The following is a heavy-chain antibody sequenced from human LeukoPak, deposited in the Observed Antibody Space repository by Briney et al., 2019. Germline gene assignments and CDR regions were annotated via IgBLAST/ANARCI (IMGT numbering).Heavy chain of an antibody. Sequence: ASVKVSCKASGYTFTSYAMHWVRQAPGQGLEWMGWINTNTGNPTYAQGFTGRFVFSLDTSVSTAYLQISSLKAEDTAVYYCARDSDTSLYYYYGMDVWGQGTTVTVSS. CDR2: INTNTGNP. D-gene: IGHD5-18*01. CDR1: GYTFTSYA. CDR3: ARDSDTSLYYYYGMDV. V-gene: IGHV7-4-1*02. J-gene: IGHJ6*02.